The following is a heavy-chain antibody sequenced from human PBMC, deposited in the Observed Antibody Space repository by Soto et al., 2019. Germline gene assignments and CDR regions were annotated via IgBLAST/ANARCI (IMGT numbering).Heavy chain of an antibody. CDR1: GGSFSGYY. CDR3: ARARGSRNRNAFNL. Sequence: SETLSLTCAVYGGSFSGYYWSWIRQPPGKGLEWIGEINHSGSTNYNPSRKSRITISVDTSQNQITLSLGSVTAADTAVYYGARARGSRNRNAFNLWGNGTMVTVSS. CDR2: INHSGST. D-gene: IGHD3-10*01. V-gene: IGHV4-34*01. J-gene: IGHJ3*01.